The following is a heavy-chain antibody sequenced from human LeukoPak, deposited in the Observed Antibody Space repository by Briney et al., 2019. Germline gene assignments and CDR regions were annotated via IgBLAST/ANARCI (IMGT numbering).Heavy chain of an antibody. J-gene: IGHJ6*03. Sequence: PGGSLRLSCAASGFTFSSYWMSWVRQAPGKGLEWVANIKQDGSEKKYLDSVKGRFTISRDNAKNSMYLQMNSLRAEDAALYFCARDPYSGSYGPYYYYYMDVWGKGTTVTISS. CDR1: GFTFSSYW. CDR3: ARDPYSGSYGPYYYYYMDV. D-gene: IGHD1-26*01. V-gene: IGHV3-7*01. CDR2: IKQDGSEK.